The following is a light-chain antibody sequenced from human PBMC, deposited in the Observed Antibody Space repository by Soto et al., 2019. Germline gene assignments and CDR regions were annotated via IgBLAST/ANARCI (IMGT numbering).Light chain of an antibody. Sequence: EIVMTQSPATLSVSPGERATLSCRASQSVSSNLAWYQQKPGQAPRLLIYGASTRATGIPARFSGSGSGTEFTLTISRLEPEDFAVYYCQQYGSSPLKTFGQGTKVEIK. CDR2: GAS. CDR1: QSVSSN. V-gene: IGKV3-15*01. CDR3: QQYGSSPLKT. J-gene: IGKJ1*01.